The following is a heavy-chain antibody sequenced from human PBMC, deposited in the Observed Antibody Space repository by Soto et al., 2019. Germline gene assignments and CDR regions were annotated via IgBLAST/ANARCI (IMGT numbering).Heavy chain of an antibody. CDR2: ISSSGGTT. CDR1: GFNFNNYA. J-gene: IGHJ4*02. V-gene: IGHV3-23*01. D-gene: IGHD3-9*01. CDR3: SSFMKVTGPGGGRAFEY. Sequence: RGSLRLSCATSGFNFNNYAMSWVRQAPGERLEWVSFISSSGGTTYYADSVKGRFTISRDNSRNTVFLQMNTLGAEDTAIYYCSSFMKVTGPGGGRAFEYWGQGTRVTVSS.